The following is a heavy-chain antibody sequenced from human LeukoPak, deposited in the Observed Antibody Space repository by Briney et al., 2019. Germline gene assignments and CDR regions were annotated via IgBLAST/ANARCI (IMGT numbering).Heavy chain of an antibody. V-gene: IGHV4-38-2*02. CDR2: IYHSGST. Sequence: SETLSLTCTVSGYSISSGYYWGWIRQPPGKGLEWIGSIYHSGSTYYNPSLKSRVTISVDTSKNQFPLKLSSVTAADTAVYYCARDNRNYLPSFDYWGQGTLVTVSS. D-gene: IGHD1-7*01. J-gene: IGHJ4*02. CDR1: GYSISSGYY. CDR3: ARDNRNYLPSFDY.